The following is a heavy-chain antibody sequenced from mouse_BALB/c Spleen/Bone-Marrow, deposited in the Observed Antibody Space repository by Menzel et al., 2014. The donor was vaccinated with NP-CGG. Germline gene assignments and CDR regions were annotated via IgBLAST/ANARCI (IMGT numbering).Heavy chain of an antibody. V-gene: IGHV10-1*02. Sequence: EVKLEESGGGLVQPKGSLKLSCAASGFTFXTYAMNWVRQAPGKGLEWVARIRSKSNNYATYYADSVKDRFTISRDDSQSMLYLQMNNLKTEDTAMYYCVRQNYDCAWFAYWGQGTLVTVSA. CDR1: GFTFXTYA. D-gene: IGHD2-4*01. J-gene: IGHJ3*01. CDR2: IRSKSNNYAT. CDR3: VRQNYDCAWFAY.